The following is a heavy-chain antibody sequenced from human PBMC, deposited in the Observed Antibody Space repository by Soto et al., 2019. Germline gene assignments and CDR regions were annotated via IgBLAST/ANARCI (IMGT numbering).Heavy chain of an antibody. J-gene: IGHJ4*02. CDR3: ARHGGSGWYGVVDYFDY. CDR2: IYYSGST. V-gene: IGHV4-39*01. CDR1: GGSISSSSYY. D-gene: IGHD6-19*01. Sequence: SETLSLTCTVSGGSISSSSYYWGWIRQPPGKGLEWIGSIYYSGSTYYNPSPKSRVTISVDTSKNQFSLKLSSVTAADTAVYYCARHGGSGWYGVVDYFDYWGQGTLVTVSS.